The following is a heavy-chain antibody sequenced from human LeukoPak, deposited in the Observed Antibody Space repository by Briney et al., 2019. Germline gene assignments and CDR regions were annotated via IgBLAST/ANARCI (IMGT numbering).Heavy chain of an antibody. CDR2: ISYDGSSK. Sequence: GGSLRLSCAASGFTFSSYGMHWVRQAPGKGLEGVAVISYDGSSKYYADSVKGRFTISRDNSKNTLYLQMNSLRAEDTAVYYCASRAIAVANARGQGTLVTVSS. CDR3: ASRAIAVANA. CDR1: GFTFSSYG. J-gene: IGHJ4*02. D-gene: IGHD6-19*01. V-gene: IGHV3-30*03.